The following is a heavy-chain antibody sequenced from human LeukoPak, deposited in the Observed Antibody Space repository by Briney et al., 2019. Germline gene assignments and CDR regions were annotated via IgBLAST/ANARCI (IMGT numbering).Heavy chain of an antibody. D-gene: IGHD1-26*01. V-gene: IGHV4-30-2*01. Sequence: PSQTLSLTCAVSGGSISSGGYSWSWIRQPPGKGLEWIGYIYHSGSTYYNPSLKSRVTMLLDKSKNQFSLRLNSVTAADTAVYFCARLRLSGGSFSVGWFDPWGQGIQVTVSS. CDR1: GGSISSGGYS. J-gene: IGHJ5*02. CDR2: IYHSGST. CDR3: ARLRLSGGSFSVGWFDP.